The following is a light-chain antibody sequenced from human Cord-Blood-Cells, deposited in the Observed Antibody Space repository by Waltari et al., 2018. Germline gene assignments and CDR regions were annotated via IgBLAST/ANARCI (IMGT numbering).Light chain of an antibody. CDR3: HQFNNWAPWK. V-gene: IGKV3-15*01. CDR1: QSVSSN. CDR2: GAS. Sequence: EIVMTQSPATLSVSPGERATLSCRASQSVSSNLAWYQQKPGQATRLLSYGASTRAPGILARFSGSASGPEFTLTISILLSEYFAVYYFHQFNNWAPWKVSQGTKVEIK. J-gene: IGKJ1*01.